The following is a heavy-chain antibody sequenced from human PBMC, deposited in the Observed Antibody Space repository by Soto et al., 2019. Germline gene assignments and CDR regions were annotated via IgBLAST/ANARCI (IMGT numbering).Heavy chain of an antibody. CDR3: AIRVGRCFDY. D-gene: IGHD1-26*01. V-gene: IGHV4-39*01. CDR2: ICSSGHT. Sequence: QLQLQESGPGLGKPSETLSLTCTVSGGSITTNSYYWGWIRQSPGKGLEWLGNICSSGHTDYNPSLRGRVTISGYRSTNRVSLKGTAVTAADPAVYDCAIRVGRCFDYWGQGTLVTVSS. J-gene: IGHJ4*02. CDR1: GGSITTNSYY.